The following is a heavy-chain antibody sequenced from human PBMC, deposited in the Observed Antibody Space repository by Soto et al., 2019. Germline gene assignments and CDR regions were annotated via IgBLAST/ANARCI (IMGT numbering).Heavy chain of an antibody. CDR3: ARERLDNDAFDI. Sequence: PGGSLRLSCAASGFTFSSYGMHWVRQAPGKGLEWVAVIWYDGSNKYYADSVKGRFTISRDNSKNTLYLQMNSLRAEDTAVYYCARERLDNDAFDIWGQGTMVTVSS. CDR2: IWYDGSNK. D-gene: IGHD5-12*01. V-gene: IGHV3-33*01. CDR1: GFTFSSYG. J-gene: IGHJ3*02.